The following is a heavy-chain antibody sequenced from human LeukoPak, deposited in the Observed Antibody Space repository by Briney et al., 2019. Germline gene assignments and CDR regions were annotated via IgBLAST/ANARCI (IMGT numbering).Heavy chain of an antibody. J-gene: IGHJ4*02. CDR3: ARGTTMVRVLDY. V-gene: IGHV3-53*01. D-gene: IGHD3-10*01. Sequence: GGSLRLSCAVSGFTVSSNYMSWVRQAPGKGLEWISVIYSGGSTYYADSVKGRFTISRDNSKNTLYLQMNSLRAEDTAVYYCARGTTMVRVLDYWGQGTLVTVSS. CDR1: GFTVSSNY. CDR2: IYSGGST.